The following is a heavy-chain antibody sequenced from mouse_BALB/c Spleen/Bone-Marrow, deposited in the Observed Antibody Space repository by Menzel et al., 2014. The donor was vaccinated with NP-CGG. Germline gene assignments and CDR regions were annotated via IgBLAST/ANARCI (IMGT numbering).Heavy chain of an antibody. V-gene: IGHV1S127*01. CDR3: TIPTARACFDY. J-gene: IGHJ2*01. Sequence: VQLQQSGAELVKPGASVKMSCKASGYTFTSYWMHWVKQRPGQGLEWIGVIDPSDSYTSYNQKFKGKATLTVDTPSSTAYMQLSSLTSEDSAVYYCTIPTARACFDYWGQGTTLTVSS. D-gene: IGHD3-2*01. CDR1: GYTFTSYW. CDR2: IDPSDSYT.